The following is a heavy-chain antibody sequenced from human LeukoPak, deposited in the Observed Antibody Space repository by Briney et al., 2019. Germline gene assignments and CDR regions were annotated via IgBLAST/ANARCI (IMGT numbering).Heavy chain of an antibody. V-gene: IGHV3-9*01. D-gene: IGHD7-27*01. CDR1: GFTFDDYA. Sequence: GRSLRLSCAASGFTFDDYAMPWVRQAPGKGLEWVSGISWNSGSIGYADSVKGRFTISRDNAKNSLCLQMNSLRAEATALYYCAKAGTLYLGRPFDYWGQGTLVTVSS. J-gene: IGHJ4*02. CDR3: AKAGTLYLGRPFDY. CDR2: ISWNSGSI.